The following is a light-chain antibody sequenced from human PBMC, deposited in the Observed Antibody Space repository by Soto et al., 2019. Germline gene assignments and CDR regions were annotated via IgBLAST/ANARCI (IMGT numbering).Light chain of an antibody. CDR2: EVR. Sequence: QSALTQPPSVSGSPGQSVTISCTATTTDIDNYDSVSWYQQAPGTAPKLIIYEVRNRPSGISSRFSGSRSGNTASLTISGLQPEDEGDYYCSAYTARSTLVFGGGTKLTVL. CDR1: TTDIDNYDS. J-gene: IGLJ3*02. V-gene: IGLV2-18*02. CDR3: SAYTARSTLV.